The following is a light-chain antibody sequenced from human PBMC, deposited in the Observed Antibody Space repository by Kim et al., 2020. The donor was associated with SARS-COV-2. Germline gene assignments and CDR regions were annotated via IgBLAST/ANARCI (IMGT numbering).Light chain of an antibody. CDR1: SLRTYD. J-gene: IGLJ2*01. Sequence: ALGQTVRITCQGDSLRTYDASWYQQKPGQAPTLVIYGKNNRPSGIPDRFSGSSSGNTASLTVTGAQAVDEGDYYCNSRDNSGDHVVFGGGTQLTVL. CDR2: GKN. CDR3: NSRDNSGDHVV. V-gene: IGLV3-19*01.